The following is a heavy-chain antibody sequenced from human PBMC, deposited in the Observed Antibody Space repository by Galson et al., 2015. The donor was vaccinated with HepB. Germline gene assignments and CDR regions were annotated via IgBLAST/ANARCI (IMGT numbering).Heavy chain of an antibody. V-gene: IGHV3-64*01. J-gene: IGHJ6*02. Sequence: SLRLSCAASEFTFNTYGMHWVRQAPGKGLEYVSGINSNGRGTYYANSVKGRFTISRDNSKNTLYLQMGSLRSEDMAMYYCARGQGAALVATTCNYCYYYGMDAWGQGTTVTVSS. CDR1: EFTFNTYG. CDR3: ARGQGAALVATTCNYCYYYGMDA. CDR2: INSNGRGT. D-gene: IGHD2/OR15-2a*01.